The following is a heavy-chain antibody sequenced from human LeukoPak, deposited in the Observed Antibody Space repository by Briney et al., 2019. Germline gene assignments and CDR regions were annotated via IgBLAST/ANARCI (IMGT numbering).Heavy chain of an antibody. J-gene: IGHJ4*02. CDR1: GFTFSSYA. V-gene: IGHV3-30-3*01. D-gene: IGHD3-3*01. CDR2: ISYDGSNK. Sequence: PGGSLRLSCAASGFTFSSYAMHWVRQAPGKGLEWVAVISYDGSNKYYADSVKGRFTISRDNSKNTLYLQMNSLRAEDTAVYYCARDMRDGMDYDLWSGYYRGHYFDYWGQGTLVTVSS. CDR3: ARDMRDGMDYDLWSGYYRGHYFDY.